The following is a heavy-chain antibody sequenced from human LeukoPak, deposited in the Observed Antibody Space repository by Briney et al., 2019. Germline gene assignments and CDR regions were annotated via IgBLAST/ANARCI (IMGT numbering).Heavy chain of an antibody. D-gene: IGHD2-15*01. CDR3: ARERYCSGGSCTNWFDP. CDR2: INPSGGST. V-gene: IGHV1-46*01. CDR1: GYTFTGYY. Sequence: ASVKVSCKASGYTFTGYYMHWVRQAPGQGLEWMGIINPSGGSTSYAQKFQGRVTMTRDTSTSTVYMELSSLRSEDTAVYYCARERYCSGGSCTNWFDPWGQGTLVTVSS. J-gene: IGHJ5*02.